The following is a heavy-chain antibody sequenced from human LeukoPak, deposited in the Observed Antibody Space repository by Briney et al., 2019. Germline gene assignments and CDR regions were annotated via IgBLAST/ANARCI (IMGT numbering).Heavy chain of an antibody. CDR3: AKDHLDYYDSSGYPEYYFDY. D-gene: IGHD3-22*01. J-gene: IGHJ4*02. Sequence: YAMSXVRQAPGKGXEWVSAISGSGGSTYYADSVKGRFTISRDNSKNTLYLQMNSLRAEDTAVYYCAKDHLDYYDSSGYPEYYFDYWGQGTLVTVSS. CDR1: YA. V-gene: IGHV3-23*01. CDR2: ISGSGGST.